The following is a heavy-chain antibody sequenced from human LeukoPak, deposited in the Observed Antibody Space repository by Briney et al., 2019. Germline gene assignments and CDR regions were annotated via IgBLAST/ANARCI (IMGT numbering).Heavy chain of an antibody. Sequence: ASVKVSCKXSGYTFTGYYMHWVQQAPGQGLEWMGWINPNSGGTNYAQKFQGRVTMTRDTSISTAYMELSRLRSDDTAVYYCARVGFEYGDNRWFDPWGQGTLVTVSS. CDR3: ARVGFEYGDNRWFDP. J-gene: IGHJ5*02. CDR1: GYTFTGYY. V-gene: IGHV1-2*02. D-gene: IGHD4-17*01. CDR2: INPNSGGT.